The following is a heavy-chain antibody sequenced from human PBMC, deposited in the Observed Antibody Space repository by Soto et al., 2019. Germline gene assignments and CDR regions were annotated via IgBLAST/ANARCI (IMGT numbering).Heavy chain of an antibody. CDR1: GFTFSNYA. J-gene: IGHJ4*02. CDR3: AKGAYDSSRSSTDY. V-gene: IGHV3-23*01. Sequence: GGSLRLSCAASGFTFSNYATFWVRQAPGKGLEWVSTIGGSGSNIYYADSVKGRFTISRDNSKNTLFLQMNSLRAGDTAVYYCAKGAYDSSRSSTDYWGQGTLVTVSS. CDR2: IGGSGSNI. D-gene: IGHD3-22*01.